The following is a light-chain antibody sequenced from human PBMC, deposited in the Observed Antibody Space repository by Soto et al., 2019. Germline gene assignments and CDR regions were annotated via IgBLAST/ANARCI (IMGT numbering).Light chain of an antibody. V-gene: IGKV3-11*01. J-gene: IGKJ4*01. CDR3: QHQRG. Sequence: EIVLTQSPATLSLSPGERATLSCRASQSVGSYLAWYQQKPGQAPRLLIYDASNRATGIPARCSGSGSGTDFTLTTSSLEPEDVAVYYYQHQRGFGGGTKVEVK. CDR1: QSVGSY. CDR2: DAS.